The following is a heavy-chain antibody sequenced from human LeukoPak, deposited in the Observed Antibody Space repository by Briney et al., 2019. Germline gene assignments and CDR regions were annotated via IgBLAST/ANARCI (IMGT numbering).Heavy chain of an antibody. V-gene: IGHV3-23*01. CDR1: EFTFSSFL. Sequence: PGGSLRLSCAASEFTFSSFLMSWVRQAPGKGLEWVSGISGTGGSTWYIDSVRGRFTISRDNTKNTFYLHMSSLRVDDTAVYYCAGGRLYGMDVWGQGTTVIVSS. J-gene: IGHJ6*02. CDR2: ISGTGGST. D-gene: IGHD4/OR15-4a*01. CDR3: AGGRLYGMDV.